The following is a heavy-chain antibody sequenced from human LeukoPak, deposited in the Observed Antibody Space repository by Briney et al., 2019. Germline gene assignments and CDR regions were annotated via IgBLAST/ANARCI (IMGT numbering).Heavy chain of an antibody. J-gene: IGHJ5*02. Sequence: SSETLSLTCTVSGGSISSYYWSWIRQPAGKGLEWIGYIYHSGSTYYNPSLKSRVTISVDTSKNQFSLQLTSVTAADTAVYYCARFGGNSGWFDPWGQGTLVTVSS. CDR1: GGSISSYY. D-gene: IGHD4-23*01. V-gene: IGHV4-59*01. CDR3: ARFGGNSGWFDP. CDR2: IYHSGST.